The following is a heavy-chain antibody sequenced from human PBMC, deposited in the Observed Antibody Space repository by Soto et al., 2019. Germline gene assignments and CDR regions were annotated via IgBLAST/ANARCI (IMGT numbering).Heavy chain of an antibody. Sequence: PLVPLPHPYTVSGGTISRSRYYWGWKRQPPGKGLEWIGSIYYSGSTYYNPSLKSRVTISVDTSKNQFSLKLSSVTAADTAVYYCARRGPTYYDFWSGYYNWFDPWGQGTLVTVSS. CDR2: IYYSGST. V-gene: IGHV4-39*01. CDR1: GGTISRSRYY. J-gene: IGHJ5*02. CDR3: ARRGPTYYDFWSGYYNWFDP. D-gene: IGHD3-3*01.